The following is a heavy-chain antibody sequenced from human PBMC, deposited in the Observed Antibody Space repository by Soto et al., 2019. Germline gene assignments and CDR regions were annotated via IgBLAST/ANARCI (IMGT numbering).Heavy chain of an antibody. J-gene: IGHJ4*02. CDR2: ISGSGGST. Sequence: GGSLRLSCAASGFTFSSYAMSWVRQAPGKGLEWVSAISGSGGSTYYADSVKGRFTISRDNSKNTLYLQMNSLRAEDTAVYYCAKGLGLGYCSGGSCFALGFWGQGTLVTVSS. V-gene: IGHV3-23*01. CDR3: AKGLGLGYCSGGSCFALGF. CDR1: GFTFSSYA. D-gene: IGHD2-15*01.